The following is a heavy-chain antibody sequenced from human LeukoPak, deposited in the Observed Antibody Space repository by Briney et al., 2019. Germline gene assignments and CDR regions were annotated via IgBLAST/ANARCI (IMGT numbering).Heavy chain of an antibody. CDR2: ISSSSSYI. CDR1: GFTFSSYS. V-gene: IGHV3-21*01. D-gene: IGHD6-13*01. Sequence: GGSLRLSCAASGFTFSSYSMNWVRQAPGKGLEWVSSISSSSSYIYYADSVKGRFTISRDNAKNSLYLQMNSLRAEDTAVYYCARDLGYSSSWLDLWGRGTLVTVSS. CDR3: ARDLGYSSSWLDL. J-gene: IGHJ2*01.